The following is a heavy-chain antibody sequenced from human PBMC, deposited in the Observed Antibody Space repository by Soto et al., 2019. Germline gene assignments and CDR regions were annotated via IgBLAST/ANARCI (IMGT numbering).Heavy chain of an antibody. J-gene: IGHJ4*02. Sequence: QVQLQESGPGLVKPSETLALTCTVSGVSINSHYWSWIRQPPGKGLEWIGFSFHSGSANYNPSLKSRDTTYADTSKNQFSLNLNSVTAADTAVYYCARISGLPVDFDYWGQGTLVTVSS. CDR3: ARISGLPVDFDY. CDR2: SFHSGSA. CDR1: GVSINSHY. D-gene: IGHD3-10*01. V-gene: IGHV4-59*11.